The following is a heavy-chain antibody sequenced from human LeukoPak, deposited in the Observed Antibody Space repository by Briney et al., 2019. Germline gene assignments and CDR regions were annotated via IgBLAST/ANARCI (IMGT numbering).Heavy chain of an antibody. V-gene: IGHV1-2*06. D-gene: IGHD4-17*01. J-gene: IGHJ4*02. CDR1: GYTFTGYY. CDR3: AREGSTVNGYDY. Sequence: ASVKVSCKASGYTFTGYYMHWVRQAPGQGLEWMGRINPNSGGTNYAQKFQGRVTMTRDTSISTAYMELSRLRSDDTAVYYCAREGSTVNGYDYWGQGTLVTVSS. CDR2: INPNSGGT.